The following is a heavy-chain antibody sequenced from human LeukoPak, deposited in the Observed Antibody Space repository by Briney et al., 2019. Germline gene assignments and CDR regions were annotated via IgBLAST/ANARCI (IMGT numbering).Heavy chain of an antibody. CDR2: ISSSSSYI. CDR1: GFTFSSYS. J-gene: IGHJ4*02. V-gene: IGHV3-21*01. CDR3: ARERYTVTTRTYYFDY. Sequence: GGSLRLSCAASGFTFSSYSMNWVRQAPGKGLEWVSSISSSSSYIYYADSVKGRFTISRDNSKNTLYLQMNSLRAEDTAVYYCARERYTVTTRTYYFDYWGQGTLVTVSS. D-gene: IGHD4-17*01.